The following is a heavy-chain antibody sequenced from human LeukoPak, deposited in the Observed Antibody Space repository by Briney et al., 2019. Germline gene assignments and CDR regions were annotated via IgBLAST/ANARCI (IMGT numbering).Heavy chain of an antibody. V-gene: IGHV3-20*04. D-gene: IGHD5-24*01. CDR2: INWNGGST. J-gene: IGHJ4*02. Sequence: GESLKISCAASGFTFDDYGMSWVRQAPGKGLEWVSGINWNGGSTGYADSVKGRFTISRDNAKNSLYLQMNSLRAEDTALYYCARERDWMATMDYWGQGTLVTVSS. CDR3: ARERDWMATMDY. CDR1: GFTFDDYG.